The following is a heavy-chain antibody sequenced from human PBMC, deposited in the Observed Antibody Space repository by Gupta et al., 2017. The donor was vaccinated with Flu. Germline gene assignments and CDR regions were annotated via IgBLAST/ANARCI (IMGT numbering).Heavy chain of an antibody. Sequence: EVQLLESGGGLAQPGGSLRLSCATSGFTFSNYAMRWVRQAPGKGLEWVSTVSGGGSNSYYADSVKGRFTISGDISKKTVYLQMNSLRVEDTAVYYCAKGANWAFEIWGQGTMVTVSS. V-gene: IGHV3-23*01. CDR2: VSGGGSNS. CDR1: GFTFSNYA. CDR3: AKGANWAFEI. D-gene: IGHD1-1*01. J-gene: IGHJ3*02.